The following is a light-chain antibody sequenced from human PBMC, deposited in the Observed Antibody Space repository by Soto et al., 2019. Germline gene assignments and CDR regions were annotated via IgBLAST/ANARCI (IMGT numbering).Light chain of an antibody. CDR3: QQYDNLPLT. J-gene: IGKJ4*01. V-gene: IGKV2-28*01. Sequence: EIVMTQSPISLPVTPGEPASISCRSSHSLLHSNGYNYLDWYLQKPGQSPQLLLYLASNRASGVPDRFSGSGSGTDFTFTISSLQPEDIATYYCQQYDNLPLTFGGGTKVDIK. CDR2: LAS. CDR1: HSLLHSNGYNY.